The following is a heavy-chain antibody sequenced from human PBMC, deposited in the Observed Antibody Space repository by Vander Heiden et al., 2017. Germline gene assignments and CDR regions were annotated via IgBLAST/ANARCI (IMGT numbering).Heavy chain of an antibody. CDR1: GFPFDDYA. CDR2: ISWNSGSI. J-gene: IGHJ3*02. V-gene: IGHV3-9*01. CDR3: AKTSTMIVPSDAFDI. D-gene: IGHD3-22*01. Sequence: EVQLVESGGGLVQPGRSLRLSCAASGFPFDDYAMHWVRQAPGKGLEWVSGISWNSGSIGYADSAKGRFTISRDNAKNSLYLQMNSLRAEDTALYYCAKTSTMIVPSDAFDIWGQGTMVTVSS.